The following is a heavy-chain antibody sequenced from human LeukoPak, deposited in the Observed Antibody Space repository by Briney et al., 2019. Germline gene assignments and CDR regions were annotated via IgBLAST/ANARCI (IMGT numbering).Heavy chain of an antibody. CDR1: GFTFSSYA. D-gene: IGHD4-11*01. V-gene: IGHV3-23*01. J-gene: IGHJ4*02. Sequence: GGSLRLSCAASGFTFSSYAMSWVRQAPGKGLEWVSTINGGGVNTHYADSVGGRFTISRDNSRNTLFLQMNSLRDEDTAVYYCAKDLYSNYGPADYWGQGNLVTVSS. CDR2: INGGGVNT. CDR3: AKDLYSNYGPADY.